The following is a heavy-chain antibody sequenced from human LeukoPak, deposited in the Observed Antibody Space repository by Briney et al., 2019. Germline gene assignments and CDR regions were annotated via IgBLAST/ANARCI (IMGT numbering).Heavy chain of an antibody. CDR3: AGSPEYCSGGNCYRFDH. CDR1: GGSMNSYY. CDR2: IYYTGIT. D-gene: IGHD2-15*01. Sequence: SETLSLTCTVSGGSMNSYYWAWIRQPPGKGLEWIGSIYYTGITTYNLSLQSRVTLSVDTSKNQFSLRLTSVTAADTAVYYCAGSPEYCSGGNCYRFDHWGQGTLVTVSS. V-gene: IGHV4-59*08. J-gene: IGHJ4*02.